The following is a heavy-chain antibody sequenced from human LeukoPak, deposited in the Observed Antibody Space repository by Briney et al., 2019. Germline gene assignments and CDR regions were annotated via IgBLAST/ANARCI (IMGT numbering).Heavy chain of an antibody. CDR2: IYSGGST. CDR3: ARVIEAGTVDY. J-gene: IGHJ4*02. D-gene: IGHD6-19*01. V-gene: IGHV3-66*02. CDR1: GFTVSSNY. Sequence: PGGSLRLSCAASGFTVSSNYMSWARQAPGKGLEWVSVIYSGGSTYYADSVKGRFTISRDNSKNTLYLQMNSLRAEDTAVYYCARVIEAGTVDYWGQGTLVTVSS.